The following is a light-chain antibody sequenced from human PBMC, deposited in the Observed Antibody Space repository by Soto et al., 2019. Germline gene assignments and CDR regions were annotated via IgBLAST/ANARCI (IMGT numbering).Light chain of an antibody. J-gene: IGLJ3*02. CDR2: DTT. CDR1: TGAVTSGHY. Sequence: QAVVTQEPSLTVSPGGTVTLTCGSSTGAVTSGHYPHWFQQKPGQAPRTLIYDTTNRHSWTPARFSGSLLGGKAALTLCWLLLLGLLWCNSAWVFGGGTKLTVL. V-gene: IGLV7-46*01. CDR3: AWV.